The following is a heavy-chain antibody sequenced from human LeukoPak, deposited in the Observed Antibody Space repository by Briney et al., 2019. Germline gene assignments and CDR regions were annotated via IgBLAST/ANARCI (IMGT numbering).Heavy chain of an antibody. J-gene: IGHJ4*02. CDR1: GFTFSSYA. CDR3: AKDQGYYYGLSDS. CDR2: ISGSGGST. V-gene: IGHV3-23*01. Sequence: GGSLRLSCAASGFTFSSYAMSWVRQAPGKGLEWVSGISGSGGSTYHADSVKGRFTISRDNSKNTPYLQMNSLRAEGTAVYYCAKDQGYYYGLSDSWGQGTLVTVSS. D-gene: IGHD3-10*01.